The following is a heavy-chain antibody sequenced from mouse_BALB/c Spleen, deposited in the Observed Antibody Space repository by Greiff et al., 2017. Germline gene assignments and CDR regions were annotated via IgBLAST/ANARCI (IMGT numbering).Heavy chain of an antibody. Sequence: QVQLQQPGAELVKPGASVKMSCKASGYTFTSYNMHWVKQTPGQGLEWIGAIYPGNGDTSYNQKFKGKATLTADKSSSTAYMQLSSLTSEDSAVYYCARGSTGPFAYWGQGTLVTVSA. D-gene: IGHD4-1*02. CDR2: IYPGNGDT. CDR1: GYTFTSYN. J-gene: IGHJ3*01. CDR3: ARGSTGPFAY. V-gene: IGHV1-12*01.